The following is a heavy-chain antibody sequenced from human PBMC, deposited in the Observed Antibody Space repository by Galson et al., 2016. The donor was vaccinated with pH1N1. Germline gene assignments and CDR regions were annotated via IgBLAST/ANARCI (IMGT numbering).Heavy chain of an antibody. CDR3: VKYDSSGYYYGRLAS. CDR2: ISGGGGST. J-gene: IGHJ4*02. V-gene: IGHV3-23*01. CDR1: GFIFSNFA. Sequence: SLRLSCAASGFIFSNFAISWVRQAPGKGLEWISAISGGGGSTYYADSVKGRVTISRDNAKSTLFLQMESLSADDTAVYYCVKYDSSGYYYGRLASWGQGTLVTVSS. D-gene: IGHD3-22*01.